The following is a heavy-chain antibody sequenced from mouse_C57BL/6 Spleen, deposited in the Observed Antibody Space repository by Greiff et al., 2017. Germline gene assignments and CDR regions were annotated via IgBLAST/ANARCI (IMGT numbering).Heavy chain of an antibody. Sequence: EVKLMESGGGLVQSGRSLRLSCATSGFTFSDFYMEWVRQAPGKGLEWIAASRNKANDYTTEYSASVKGRFIVSRDTSQSILYLQMNALRAEDTAIYYCARDAHDRAWFAYWGQGTLVTVSA. D-gene: IGHD2-12*01. CDR1: GFTFSDFY. CDR3: ARDAHDRAWFAY. CDR2: SRNKANDYTT. V-gene: IGHV7-1*01. J-gene: IGHJ3*01.